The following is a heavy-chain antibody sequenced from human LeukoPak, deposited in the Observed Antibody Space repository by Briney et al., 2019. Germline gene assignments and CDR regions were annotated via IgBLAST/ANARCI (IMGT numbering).Heavy chain of an antibody. V-gene: IGHV4-59*01. Sequence: SQPMPLTCTAFGGAIRSDYWSRIRQPPAKGLEWVGYIYYRGSTTYNPSLKSRVTISRDTSKNQFSLELSSVSAADTGVYFCARGSWGLVATIPFDYCGQGTLVTVSS. CDR2: IYYRGST. CDR3: ARGSWGLVATIPFDY. D-gene: IGHD2-21*02. CDR1: GGAIRSDY. J-gene: IGHJ4*02.